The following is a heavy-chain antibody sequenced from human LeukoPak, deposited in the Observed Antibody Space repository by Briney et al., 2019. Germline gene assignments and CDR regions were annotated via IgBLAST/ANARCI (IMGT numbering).Heavy chain of an antibody. J-gene: IGHJ4*02. D-gene: IGHD1-26*01. CDR2: IIPIFGTA. V-gene: IGHV1-69*05. CDR1: GGTFSSYA. CDR3: ARFPERELLEDFDY. Sequence: SVKVSCKASGGTFSSYAISWVRQAPGQGLEWMGGIIPIFGTANYAQKFQGRVTITTDESTSTAYMELSSLRSENTAVYYCARFPERELLEDFDYWGQGTLVTVSS.